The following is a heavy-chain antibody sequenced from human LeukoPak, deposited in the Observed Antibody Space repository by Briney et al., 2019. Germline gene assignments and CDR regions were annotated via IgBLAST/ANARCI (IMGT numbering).Heavy chain of an antibody. J-gene: IGHJ3*02. V-gene: IGHV3-33*08. CDR3: AREYDSSGYYYVEAFDI. CDR1: GFTFDDYT. Sequence: PGGSLRLSCAASGFTFDDYTMHWVRQAPGKGLEWVAVIWYDGSNKYYADSVKGRFTISRDNSKNTLYLQMNSLRAEDTAVYYCAREYDSSGYYYVEAFDIWGQGTMVTVSS. D-gene: IGHD3-22*01. CDR2: IWYDGSNK.